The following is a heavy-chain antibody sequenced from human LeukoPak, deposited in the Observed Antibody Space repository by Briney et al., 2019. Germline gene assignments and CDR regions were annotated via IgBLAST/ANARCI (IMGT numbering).Heavy chain of an antibody. J-gene: IGHJ4*02. CDR2: INPSGGST. Sequence: ASVKVSCKASGYTFTSYYMHWVRQAPGQGLGWLGIINPSGGSTSYAQKFQGRVTMTRDTSTSTVYMELSSLRSEDTAVYYCAIPLNDYGDWKLLDYWGQGTLVTVSS. CDR3: AIPLNDYGDWKLLDY. CDR1: GYTFTSYY. V-gene: IGHV1-46*01. D-gene: IGHD4-17*01.